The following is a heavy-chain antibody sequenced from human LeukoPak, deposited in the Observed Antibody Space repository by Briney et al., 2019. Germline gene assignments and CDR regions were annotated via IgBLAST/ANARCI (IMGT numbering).Heavy chain of an antibody. Sequence: SETLSLTCNVSGGSISSYYWSWIRQPPGKGLEWIGYTYYSGSTNYNPSLKSRVTISVDTSKNQFSLKLSAVTAADTAVYYCARTRDFDWSPGGPSYYFDYWGQGTLVTVSS. V-gene: IGHV4-59*01. CDR1: GGSISSYY. CDR3: ARTRDFDWSPGGPSYYFDY. D-gene: IGHD3-9*01. J-gene: IGHJ4*02. CDR2: TYYSGST.